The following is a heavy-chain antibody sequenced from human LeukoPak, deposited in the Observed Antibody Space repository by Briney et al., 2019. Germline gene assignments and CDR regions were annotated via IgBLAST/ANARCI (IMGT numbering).Heavy chain of an antibody. CDR1: GYTFTSYY. CDR2: INPSGGST. D-gene: IGHD3-16*01. CDR3: ARDRGGAHCFDY. J-gene: IGHJ4*02. V-gene: IGHV1-46*01. Sequence: APVKVSCKASGYTFTSYYMHWVRQAPGQGLEWMGIINPSGGSTSYAQKFQGRVTMTRDTSTSTVYMELSSLRSEDTAVYYCARDRGGAHCFDYWGQGTLVTISS.